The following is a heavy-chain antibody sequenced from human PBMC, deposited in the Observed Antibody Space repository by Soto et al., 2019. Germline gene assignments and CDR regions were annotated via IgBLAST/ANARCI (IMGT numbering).Heavy chain of an antibody. D-gene: IGHD1-26*01. CDR2: FDPEDGDT. CDR1: GYTLTELS. Sequence: ASVKVSCKVSGYTLTELSMHWVRQAPGKGLEWMGGFDPEDGDTIYAQKFQGRVTITKDMSTNTAYMELSSLRSEDTAVYYCAASDRRYHDAFDIWGQGTMVTVSS. CDR3: AASDRRYHDAFDI. J-gene: IGHJ3*02. V-gene: IGHV1-24*01.